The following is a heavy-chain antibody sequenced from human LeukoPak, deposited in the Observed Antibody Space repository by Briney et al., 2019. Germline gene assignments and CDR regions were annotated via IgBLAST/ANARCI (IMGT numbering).Heavy chain of an antibody. J-gene: IGHJ3*02. CDR2: IKQDGSEK. D-gene: IGHD3-22*01. CDR1: GFTFSNYW. CDR3: AREGNYYDSSGYSEAFDI. V-gene: IGHV3-7*01. Sequence: PGGSLRLSCAAPGFTFSNYWMGWVRQAPGKGLEWVANIKQDGSEKYYVDSVKGRFTISRDNAKNSLYLQMNSLRAEDTAVYYCAREGNYYDSSGYSEAFDIWGQGTMVTVSS.